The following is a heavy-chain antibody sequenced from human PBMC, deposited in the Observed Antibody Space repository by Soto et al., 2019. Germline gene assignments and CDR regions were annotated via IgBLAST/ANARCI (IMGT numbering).Heavy chain of an antibody. CDR2: IKGDGSAK. Sequence: EVQLVESGGGLVQPGGSLRLSCAASGFTFGNYWMTWVRQAPGNGLEWVANIKGDGSAKSYLDSVRGRFTVSRDSAENSLFLQMNILRADDTALYYCARDVLPGSSGYYLDAFDIWGQGTMVTVS. V-gene: IGHV3-7*03. CDR1: GFTFGNYW. CDR3: ARDVLPGSSGYYLDAFDI. D-gene: IGHD6-25*01. J-gene: IGHJ3*02.